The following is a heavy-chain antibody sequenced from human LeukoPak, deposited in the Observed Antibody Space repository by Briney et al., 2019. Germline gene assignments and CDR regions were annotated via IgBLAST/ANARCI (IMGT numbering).Heavy chain of an antibody. J-gene: IGHJ4*02. CDR1: GGSISSGGYY. V-gene: IGHV4-31*03. CDR2: IYYSGST. Sequence: PSQTLSLTCTVSGGSISSGGYYWSWIRQHPGKGLEWIGYIYYSGSTYYNPSLKSRVTISVDTSKNQFSLKLSSVTAADTAVYYCARRGYSYGYWGGGYYFDYWGQGTLVTVSS. D-gene: IGHD5-18*01. CDR3: ARRGYSYGYWGGGYYFDY.